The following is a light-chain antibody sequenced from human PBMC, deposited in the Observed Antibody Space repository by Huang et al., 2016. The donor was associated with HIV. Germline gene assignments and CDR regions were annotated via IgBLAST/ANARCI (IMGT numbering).Light chain of an antibody. CDR2: GAS. CDR3: QQYYTTPYT. V-gene: IGKV4-1*01. CDR1: QSIFFRSNKWNY. Sequence: DIVMNQSPDSLAVSLGERATINCKSSQSIFFRSNKWNYLAWYQQKLGQPPKLLIFGASTRGSGVPDRFSGSGSGTNFTLTISNLQAEDVAVYYCQQYYTTPYTFGQGTRLDI. J-gene: IGKJ2*01.